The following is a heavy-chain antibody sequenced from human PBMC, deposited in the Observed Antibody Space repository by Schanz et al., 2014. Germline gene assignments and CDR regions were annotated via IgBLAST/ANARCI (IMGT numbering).Heavy chain of an antibody. D-gene: IGHD7-27*01. J-gene: IGHJ3*01. CDR3: ARELPGVVAFDS. Sequence: EVQLVESGGGLVQPGGSLRLSCASSGFSFTTYAMSWVRQAPGKGLEWVSSISSGGGSTYYADSVKGRFTISRDNSKNTLYLQMKSLRADDTAVYYCARELPGVVAFDSWVQGTMVTVSS. V-gene: IGHV3-23*04. CDR1: GFSFTTYA. CDR2: ISSGGGST.